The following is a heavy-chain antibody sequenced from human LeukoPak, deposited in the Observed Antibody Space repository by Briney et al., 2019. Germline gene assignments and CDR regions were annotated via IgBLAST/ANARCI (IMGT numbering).Heavy chain of an antibody. Sequence: SETLSLTCTVAGGSISSYYWSWIRQPPGKGLEWIGYIYYSGSTNYNPSLKSRVTISVDTSKNQFSLKLSSVTAADTAVYYCASSGSGWYEGWFDPWGQGTLVTVSS. CDR1: GGSISSYY. V-gene: IGHV4-59*01. J-gene: IGHJ5*02. CDR3: ASSGSGWYEGWFDP. CDR2: IYYSGST. D-gene: IGHD6-19*01.